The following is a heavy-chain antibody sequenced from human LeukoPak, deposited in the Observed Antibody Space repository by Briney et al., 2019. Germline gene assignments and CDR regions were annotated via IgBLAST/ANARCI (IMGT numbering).Heavy chain of an antibody. Sequence: GGSLRLSCAASGFTFSSNYMSWVRQAPGKGLEWVSVICSGGSTYYSDSVKGRFTISRDNSKNTLYLQMNSLRAEDTAVYYCARDPHYYDSSGSGDAFDIWGQGTMVTVSS. CDR2: ICSGGST. CDR3: ARDPHYYDSSGSGDAFDI. V-gene: IGHV3-53*01. J-gene: IGHJ3*02. D-gene: IGHD3-22*01. CDR1: GFTFSSNY.